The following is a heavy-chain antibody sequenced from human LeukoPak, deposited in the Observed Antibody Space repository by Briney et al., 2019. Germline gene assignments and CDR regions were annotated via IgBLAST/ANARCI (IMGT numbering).Heavy chain of an antibody. CDR1: GYSFTTYW. V-gene: IGHV5-51*01. CDR3: ARSRITTGIHWFDP. Sequence: GESLKISCKGSGYSFTTYWIGWVRQMPGKGLEWMGIIYPGDSDTRYGPSFQGQVTISVDKSISTAYLQWSSLKASDTAMYYCARSRITTGIHWFDPWGQGTLVTVSS. J-gene: IGHJ5*02. CDR2: IYPGDSDT. D-gene: IGHD3-3*01.